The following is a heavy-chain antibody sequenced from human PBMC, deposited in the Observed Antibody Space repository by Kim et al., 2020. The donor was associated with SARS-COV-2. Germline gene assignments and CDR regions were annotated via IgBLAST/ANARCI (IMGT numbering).Heavy chain of an antibody. CDR3: ARDAAHPRRFYYYGSGSYYNWYFDL. V-gene: IGHV3-64*01. D-gene: IGHD3-10*01. CDR1: GFTFSSYA. J-gene: IGHJ2*01. CDR2: ISSNGGST. Sequence: GGSLRLSCAASGFTFSSYAMHWVRQAPGKGLEYVSAISSNGGSTYYANSVKGRFTISRDNSKNTLYLQMGSLRAEDMAVYYCARDAAHPRRFYYYGSGSYYNWYFDLWGRGTLVTVSS.